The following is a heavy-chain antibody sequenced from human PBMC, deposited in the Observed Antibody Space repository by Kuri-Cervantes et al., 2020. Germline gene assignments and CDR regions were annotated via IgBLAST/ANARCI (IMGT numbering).Heavy chain of an antibody. D-gene: IGHD3-16*01. CDR2: IYYSGST. CDR3: ARGFFPGGAWFDP. CDR1: GGSISSGGYY. V-gene: IGHV4-31*02. J-gene: IGHJ5*02. Sequence: SCTVSGGSISSGGYYWSWIRQHPGKGLEWIGYIYYSGSTYYNPSLKSRVTMSVDTSKNQFSLKLSSVTAADTAVYYCARGFFPGGAWFDPWGQGTLVTVSS.